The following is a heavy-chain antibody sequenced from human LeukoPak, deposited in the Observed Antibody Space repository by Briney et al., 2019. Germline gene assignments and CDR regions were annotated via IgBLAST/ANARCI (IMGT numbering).Heavy chain of an antibody. CDR3: AREESGAGSYYPQLDL. CDR2: ISTNGFRT. J-gene: IGHJ5*02. V-gene: IGHV3-64*01. D-gene: IGHD3-10*01. CDR1: GFALRTSS. Sequence: GGSLRLSCAASGFALRTSSMHWVRQTPGKGLEYIAGISTNGFRTYYAKSVKGRFIISRNTSKNTLYLQMDSLGAEDTAVYYCAREESGAGSYYPQLDLWGQGTLVTVSS.